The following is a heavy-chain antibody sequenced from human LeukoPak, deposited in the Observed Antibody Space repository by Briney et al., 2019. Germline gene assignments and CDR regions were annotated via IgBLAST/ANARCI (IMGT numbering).Heavy chain of an antibody. J-gene: IGHJ4*02. CDR1: GFTFSSYS. D-gene: IGHD1-26*01. CDR3: ARGDPIAGATGLYVY. Sequence: GGSLRLSCAASGFTFSSYSMNWVRQAPGKGLEWVSSISSSSSYIYYADSVKGRFTISRDNAKNSLDLQMDSLRAEDTAVYYCARGDPIAGATGLYVYWGQGTLVTVSS. V-gene: IGHV3-21*04. CDR2: ISSSSSYI.